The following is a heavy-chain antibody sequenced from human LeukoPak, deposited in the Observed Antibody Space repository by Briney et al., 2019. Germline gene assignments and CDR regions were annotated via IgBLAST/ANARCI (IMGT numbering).Heavy chain of an antibody. Sequence: GGSLRLSSAGSGFTFVTYAMTWVRHAPGERLEWVSGISSISGSTDYADSVKGRFTISRDNSKNTLNLQMNGVRAEDTSVYYCVKGSGMSKWGQGTLVTVSS. CDR1: GFTFVTYA. D-gene: IGHD3-10*01. J-gene: IGHJ4*02. V-gene: IGHV3-23*01. CDR2: ISSISGST. CDR3: VKGSGMSK.